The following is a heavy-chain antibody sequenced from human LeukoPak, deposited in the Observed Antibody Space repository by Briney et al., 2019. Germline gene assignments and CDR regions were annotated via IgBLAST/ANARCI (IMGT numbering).Heavy chain of an antibody. D-gene: IGHD2-15*01. V-gene: IGHV3-7*03. CDR2: MVQDGRER. J-gene: IGHJ4*02. Sequence: EWVANMVQDGRERYYVDSVKGRFTISRDNSKNSLYLQLSSLRGDDTAVYYCVREDRSCYYHWGQGTLVTVSS. CDR3: VREDRSCYYH.